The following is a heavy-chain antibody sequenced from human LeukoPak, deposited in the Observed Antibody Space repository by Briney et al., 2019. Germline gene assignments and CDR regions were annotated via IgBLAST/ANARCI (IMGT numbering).Heavy chain of an antibody. Sequence: PSEILSLTCTVSGGSLSSYYWSWIRQPPGKGLEWIGYIYYSGSTYYNPSLKSRVTISVDTSENQFSLKLNSVTAADTAVYYCARNKPLHPFAFWGQGTMVTVSS. CDR2: IYYSGST. CDR3: ARNKPLHPFAF. V-gene: IGHV4-59*01. D-gene: IGHD1/OR15-1a*01. CDR1: GGSLSSYY. J-gene: IGHJ3*01.